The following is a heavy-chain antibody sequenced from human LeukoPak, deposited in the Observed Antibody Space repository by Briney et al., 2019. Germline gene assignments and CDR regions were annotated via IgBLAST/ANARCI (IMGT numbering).Heavy chain of an antibody. CDR3: ARPIYCSSTSCYNGMDV. D-gene: IGHD2-2*02. J-gene: IGHJ6*02. CDR1: GYTFTSYD. CDR2: MNPNSGNT. Sequence: GASVKVSCKASGYTFTSYDINWMRQATGQGLEWMGWMNPNSGNTGYAQKFQGRVTMTRNTSISTAYMELSSLRSEDTAVYYCARPIYCSSTSCYNGMDVWGQGTTVTVSS. V-gene: IGHV1-8*01.